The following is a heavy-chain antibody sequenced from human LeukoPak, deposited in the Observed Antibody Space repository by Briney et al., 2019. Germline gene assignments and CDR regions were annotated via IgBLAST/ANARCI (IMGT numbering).Heavy chain of an antibody. CDR3: ARDSGFWLF. Sequence: SETLSLTCAVYGGSFSGYYWSWIRQTPEKGLEWIGNIYSTGSTSFNPSFKSRITMAVDTSKNQFSLNLNSVTAADTAVYFCARDSGFWLFWGQGTLVTVSS. V-gene: IGHV4-34*11. CDR1: GGSFSGYY. J-gene: IGHJ1*01. CDR2: IYSTGST. D-gene: IGHD3-22*01.